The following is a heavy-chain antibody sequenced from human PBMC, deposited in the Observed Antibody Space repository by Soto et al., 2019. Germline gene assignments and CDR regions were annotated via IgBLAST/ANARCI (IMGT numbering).Heavy chain of an antibody. CDR2: IYYSGST. CDR3: ARDLGEFGIYI. J-gene: IGHJ3*02. Sequence: SETLSLTCTVAGGSISSYYWSWIRQPPGKGLEWIGYIYYSGSTNYNPSLKSRVTISVDTSKNQFSLKLSSVTAADTAVYYCARDLGEFGIYIWGQGTMATVPS. V-gene: IGHV4-59*01. CDR1: GGSISSYY. D-gene: IGHD3-16*01.